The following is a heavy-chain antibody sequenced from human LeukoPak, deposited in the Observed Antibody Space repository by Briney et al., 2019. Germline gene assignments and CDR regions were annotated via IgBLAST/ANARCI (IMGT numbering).Heavy chain of an antibody. J-gene: IGHJ4*02. CDR2: ISSSSSYI. CDR1: GFTFSSYS. V-gene: IGHV3-21*01. D-gene: IGHD6-6*01. Sequence: PGGSLRLSCAASGFTFSSYSMNWVRQAPGKGLEWVSSISSSSSYIYYADSVKGRFTISRDNAKNSLYLQMNSLRAEDTAVYCCARDTYSSSLLGRNSIRFWGQGTLVTVSS. CDR3: ARDTYSSSLLGRNSIRF.